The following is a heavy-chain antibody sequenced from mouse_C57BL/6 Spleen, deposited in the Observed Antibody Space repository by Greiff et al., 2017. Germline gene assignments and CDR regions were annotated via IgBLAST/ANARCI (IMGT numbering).Heavy chain of an antibody. CDR3: AREVGYYGRMDY. D-gene: IGHD1-1*01. Sequence: EVQRVESEGGLVQPGSSMKLSCTASGFTFSDYYMAWVRQVPEKGLEWVANINYDGSSTYYLDSLKSRFIISRDNAKNILYLQMSSLKSEDTATYYCAREVGYYGRMDYWGQGTSVTVSS. CDR1: GFTFSDYY. CDR2: INYDGSST. V-gene: IGHV5-16*01. J-gene: IGHJ4*01.